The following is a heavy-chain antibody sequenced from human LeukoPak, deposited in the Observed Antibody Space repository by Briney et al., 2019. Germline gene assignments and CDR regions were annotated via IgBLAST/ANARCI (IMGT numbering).Heavy chain of an antibody. V-gene: IGHV4-38-2*02. J-gene: IGHJ4*02. Sequence: SETLSLTCTVSGYSISSGYYWGWIRPPPGKGLEWIGSIYHSGGTYYNPSLKSRVTISVDTSKNQFSLKLSSVTAADTAVYYCARVDNYDFWSGYSFDYWGQGTLVTVSS. CDR1: GYSISSGYY. D-gene: IGHD3-3*01. CDR3: ARVDNYDFWSGYSFDY. CDR2: IYHSGGT.